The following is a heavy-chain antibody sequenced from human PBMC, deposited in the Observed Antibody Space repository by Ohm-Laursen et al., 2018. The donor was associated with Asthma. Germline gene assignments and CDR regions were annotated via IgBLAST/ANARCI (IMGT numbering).Heavy chain of an antibody. D-gene: IGHD6-19*01. CDR1: GYTFSSYG. CDR3: AKDLDSSGWDFFDY. CDR2: ISYDGSNK. V-gene: IGHV3-30*18. J-gene: IGHJ4*02. Sequence: SLRLSCTASGYTFSSYGMHWVRQAPGKGLEWVAVISYDGSNKYYADSVKGRFTISRDNSKNTPTLEMNSLRVEDTAVYFCAKDLDSSGWDFFDYWGQGSLVTVSS.